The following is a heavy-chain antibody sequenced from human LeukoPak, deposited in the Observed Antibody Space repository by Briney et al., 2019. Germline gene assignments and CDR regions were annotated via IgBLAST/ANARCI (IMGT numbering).Heavy chain of an antibody. J-gene: IGHJ5*02. CDR1: GFTFSSYA. CDR3: AKGPLVVALYNWFDP. D-gene: IGHD2-15*01. V-gene: IGHV3-23*01. Sequence: GGSLRLSCAASGFTFSSYAMSWVRQAPGEGLEWVSAISGSGGSTYYADSVKGRFTISRDNSKNTLYLQMNSLRAEDTAVYYCAKGPLVVALYNWFDPWGQGTLVTVSS. CDR2: ISGSGGST.